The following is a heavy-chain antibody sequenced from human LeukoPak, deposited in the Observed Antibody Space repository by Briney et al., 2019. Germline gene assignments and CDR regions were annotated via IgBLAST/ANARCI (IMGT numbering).Heavy chain of an antibody. CDR1: GFIFSSYA. D-gene: IGHD6-25*01. J-gene: IGHJ4*02. V-gene: IGHV3-23*01. CDR2: ISDIGGST. Sequence: PGGSLRLSCAASGFIFSSYAMNWVRQAPGKGLEWVSGISDIGGSTYYADSVKGRFTISRDNSKNTVYLQMNNLSAEDTAVYYCAKDRSGLPRRGLFDYWGQGTLVTVSS. CDR3: AKDRSGLPRRGLFDY.